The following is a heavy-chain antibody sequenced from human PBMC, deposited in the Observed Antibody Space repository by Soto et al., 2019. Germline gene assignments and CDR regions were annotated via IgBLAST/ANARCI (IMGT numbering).Heavy chain of an antibody. CDR2: IHYSGTT. CDR3: ARSQGITTFNWFDP. J-gene: IGHJ5*02. D-gene: IGHD3-3*01. V-gene: IGHV4-39*01. CDR1: GGSISSSGSY. Sequence: SETLSLTCTVSGGSISSSGSYGGWIRQSPGKGLQWIGSIHYSGTTYYNPSLKSRVTISIDTSKNQFPLRLSSVTAADTSFYYCARSQGITTFNWFDPWGQGTLVTVSS.